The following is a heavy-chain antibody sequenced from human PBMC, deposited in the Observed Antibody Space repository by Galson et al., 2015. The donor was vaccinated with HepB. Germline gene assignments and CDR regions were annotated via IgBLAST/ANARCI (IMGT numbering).Heavy chain of an antibody. CDR2: ISSSSSYT. J-gene: IGHJ2*01. D-gene: IGHD4-17*01. CDR1: GFTFSDYY. CDR3: ARSPPGDYQDFDYWYFDL. V-gene: IGHV3-11*06. Sequence: SLRLSCAASGFTFSDYYMSWIRQAPGKGLEWVSYISSSSSYTNYADSVKGRFTISRDNAKNSLYLQMNSLRAEDTAVYYCARSPPGDYQDFDYWYFDLWGRGTLVTVSS.